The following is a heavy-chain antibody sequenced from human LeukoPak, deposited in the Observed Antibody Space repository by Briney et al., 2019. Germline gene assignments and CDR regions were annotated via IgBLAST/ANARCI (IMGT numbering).Heavy chain of an antibody. Sequence: SETLSLTCAVYGGSFSGYYWSWIRQPPGKGLEWIGEINHSGSTNYNPSLKSRVTISVDTSKNQLSLTLSSATAADTAVYYCARGIRRNHLDYWGQGTLVTVSS. CDR3: ARGIRRNHLDY. V-gene: IGHV4-34*01. CDR1: GGSFSGYY. CDR2: INHSGST. D-gene: IGHD1-14*01. J-gene: IGHJ4*02.